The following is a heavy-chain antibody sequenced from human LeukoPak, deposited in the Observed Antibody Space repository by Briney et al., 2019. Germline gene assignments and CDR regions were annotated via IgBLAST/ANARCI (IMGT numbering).Heavy chain of an antibody. J-gene: IGHJ6*02. V-gene: IGHV4-59*08. CDR1: GFTFSSYS. CDR3: ARLIVGSGMDV. Sequence: GSLRLSCAASGFTFSSYSMNWVRQAPGKGLEWIGYIYYSGSTNYNPSLKSRVTISVDTSKSQFSLKLSSVTAADTAVYYCARLIVGSGMDVWGQGTTVTVSS. CDR2: IYYSGST. D-gene: IGHD1-26*01.